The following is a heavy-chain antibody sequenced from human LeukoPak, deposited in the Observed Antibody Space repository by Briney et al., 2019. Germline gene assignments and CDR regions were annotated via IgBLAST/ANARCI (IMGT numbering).Heavy chain of an antibody. D-gene: IGHD4-23*01. CDR2: IYPGDSDT. CDR1: GYSFTRNW. Sequence: GESLRISCKGSGYSFTRNWIGWVRQMPGKGLEWMGIIYPGDSDTRYSPSFQGQVTISADKSINTAYLQWSSLKASDTAMYYCARRVVNNRNWYFNLWGRGTLVTVSS. J-gene: IGHJ2*01. CDR3: ARRVVNNRNWYFNL. V-gene: IGHV5-51*01.